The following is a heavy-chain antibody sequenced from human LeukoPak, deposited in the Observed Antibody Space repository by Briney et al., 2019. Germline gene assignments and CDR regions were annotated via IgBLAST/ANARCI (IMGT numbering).Heavy chain of an antibody. Sequence: GGSLRLSCAASGFTFSSYSMNWARQAPGKGLEWVSYISYSSSTIYYADSVKGRFTISRDNAKNSLYLQMNSLRDEDTAVYYCARDERAGSGWYFVYWGQGTLVTVSS. CDR2: ISYSSSTI. V-gene: IGHV3-48*02. CDR1: GFTFSSYS. CDR3: ARDERAGSGWYFVY. D-gene: IGHD6-19*01. J-gene: IGHJ4*02.